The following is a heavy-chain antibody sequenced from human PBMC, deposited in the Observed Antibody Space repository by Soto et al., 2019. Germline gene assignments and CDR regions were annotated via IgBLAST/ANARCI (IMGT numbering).Heavy chain of an antibody. CDR2: IYYSGST. CDR3: ARVGDDYGDYEHPYYYYGMDV. J-gene: IGHJ6*02. V-gene: IGHV4-31*03. CDR1: GGSISSGGYY. Sequence: KASETLSLTCTVSGGSISSGGYYWSWIRQHPGKGLEWIGYIYYSGSTYYNPSLKSRVTISVDTSKNQFSLKLSSVTAADTAVYYCARVGDDYGDYEHPYYYYGMDVWGQGTTVTVSS. D-gene: IGHD4-17*01.